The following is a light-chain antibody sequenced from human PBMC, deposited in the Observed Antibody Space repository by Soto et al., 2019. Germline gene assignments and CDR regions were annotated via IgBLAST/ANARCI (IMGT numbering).Light chain of an antibody. J-gene: IGKJ2*01. CDR1: QSVSSTY. Sequence: IVLTQSPGTLSVSPGERPTLSWRASQSVSSTYLAWYQKKPGQAPRLLLYGASNRATGIPARFSGSGSGTEFTLTINTLQTEDFAVYYCQQYYQWPSYTFGQGTKVDIK. V-gene: IGKV3D-15*01. CDR3: QQYYQWPSYT. CDR2: GAS.